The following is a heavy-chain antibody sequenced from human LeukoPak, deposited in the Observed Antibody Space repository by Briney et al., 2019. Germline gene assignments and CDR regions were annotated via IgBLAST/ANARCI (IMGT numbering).Heavy chain of an antibody. J-gene: IGHJ5*02. Sequence: PSETLSLTCTVSGGSISSGDYYWSWTRQPPGKGLEWIAYMYYSGGTYYNPSLKSRVTMSADTSKNQLSLKLSSVTAADTAVCYCARPYYYDSRIDPWGQGILVTVSS. CDR2: MYYSGGT. CDR3: ARPYYYDSRIDP. V-gene: IGHV4-30-4*01. CDR1: GGSISSGDYY. D-gene: IGHD3-22*01.